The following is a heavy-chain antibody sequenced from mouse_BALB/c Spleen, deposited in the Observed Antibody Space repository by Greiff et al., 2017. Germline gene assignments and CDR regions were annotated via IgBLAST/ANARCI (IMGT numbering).Heavy chain of an antibody. Sequence: EVNLVESGGGLVQPGGSLRLSCATSGFTFTDYYMSWVRQPPGKALEWLGFIRNKANGYTTEYSASVKGRFTISRDNSQSILYLQMNTLRAEDSATYYCARDTATCWFAYWGQGTLVTVSA. CDR2: IRNKANGYTT. V-gene: IGHV7-3*02. CDR1: GFTFTDYY. J-gene: IGHJ3*01. CDR3: ARDTATCWFAY. D-gene: IGHD1-2*01.